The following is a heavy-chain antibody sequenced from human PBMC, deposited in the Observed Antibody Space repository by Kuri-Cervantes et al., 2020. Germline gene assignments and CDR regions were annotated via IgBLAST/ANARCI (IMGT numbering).Heavy chain of an antibody. J-gene: IGHJ4*02. V-gene: IGHV4-4*02. CDR1: GGSISSSNW. CDR3: ARQGYSSSWYRDY. Sequence: GSLRLSCAVSGGSISSSNWWSWVRQPPGKGLEWIGYIYHSGSTYYNPSLKSRVTISVDRSKNQFSLKLSSVTAADTAVYYCARQGYSSSWYRDYWGQGTLVTVSS. D-gene: IGHD6-13*01. CDR2: IYHSGST.